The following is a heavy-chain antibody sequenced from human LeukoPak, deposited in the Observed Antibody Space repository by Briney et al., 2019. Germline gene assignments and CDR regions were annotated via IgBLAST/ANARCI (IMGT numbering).Heavy chain of an antibody. CDR2: IIHSGANT. D-gene: IGHD3-22*01. CDR1: GFTFSSYA. J-gene: IGHJ3*02. CDR3: AKRHYDTSGLDAFDI. V-gene: IGHV3-23*01. Sequence: PGGSLRLSCAAPGFTFSSYAMSWVRQAPGKGLEWVSAIIHSGANTYYADSVKGRFSISRDNSKNTLYLQMNSPRAEDTAVYYCAKRHYDTSGLDAFDIWGQGTTVTVSS.